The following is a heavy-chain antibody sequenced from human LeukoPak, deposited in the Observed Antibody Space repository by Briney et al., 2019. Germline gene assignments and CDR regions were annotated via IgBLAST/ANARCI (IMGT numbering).Heavy chain of an antibody. CDR2: IYYSGNT. D-gene: IGHD3-22*01. CDR1: GGSTSSYY. J-gene: IGHJ4*02. Sequence: PSETLSLTCTVSGGSTSSYYWSWIRQPPGKGLEWIGYIYYSGNTNYNPSLKSRVTISVDTSKNQFSLKLSSVTAADTAVYYCARGTTYYYDSSGYYPTFDYWGQGTLVTVSS. V-gene: IGHV4-59*01. CDR3: ARGTTYYYDSSGYYPTFDY.